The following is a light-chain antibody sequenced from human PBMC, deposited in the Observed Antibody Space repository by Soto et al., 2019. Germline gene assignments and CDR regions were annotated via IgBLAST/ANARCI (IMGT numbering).Light chain of an antibody. CDR3: QQYNNWPRT. J-gene: IGKJ1*01. CDR1: QSIGSN. V-gene: IGKV3-15*01. CDR2: GAS. Sequence: EIVLTQSPDTLSVSPGESATLSCRASQSIGSNLAWYQQKPGQSPRLLIYGASSRATGVPVRFSGSGSGVGFTLTIGGLQSEDFAVYHCQQYNNWPRTFGQGTKVDIK.